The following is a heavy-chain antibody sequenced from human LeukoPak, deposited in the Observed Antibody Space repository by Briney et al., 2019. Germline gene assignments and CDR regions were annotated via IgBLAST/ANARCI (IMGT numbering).Heavy chain of an antibody. Sequence: PGRSLRLSCAASRFTVSSNYMSWVRQAPGKGLEWVSEIYSDGSTYYAASVEGRFSISRDNSKNTVYLQMSSLRAEDTASYYCARELREHGVFDIWGQGTMVTVSS. D-gene: IGHD1-26*01. J-gene: IGHJ3*02. V-gene: IGHV3-53*01. CDR2: IYSDGST. CDR3: ARELREHGVFDI. CDR1: RFTVSSNY.